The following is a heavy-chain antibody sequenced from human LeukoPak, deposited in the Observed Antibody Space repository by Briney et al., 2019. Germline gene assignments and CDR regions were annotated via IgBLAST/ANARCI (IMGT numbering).Heavy chain of an antibody. CDR1: GFTFSSYG. D-gene: IGHD2-8*01. V-gene: IGHV3-33*01. J-gene: IGHJ4*02. Sequence: GGSLRLSCAASGFTFSSYGMHWVRQAPGKGLEWVAVIWYDGSNKYYADSVKGRFTIPRDNSKNTLYLQMNSLRAEDTAVYYCARDCTNGVCYGTDFDYWGQGTLVTVSS. CDR2: IWYDGSNK. CDR3: ARDCTNGVCYGTDFDY.